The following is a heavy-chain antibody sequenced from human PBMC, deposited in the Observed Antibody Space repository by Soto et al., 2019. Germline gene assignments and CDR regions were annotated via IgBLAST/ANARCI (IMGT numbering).Heavy chain of an antibody. CDR3: ARGFSLYSYDFWSGYRYYFDY. CDR1: GYTFTSYD. Sequence: ASVKVSCKASGYTFTSYDINWVRQATGQGLEWMGWMNPNSGNTGYAQKFQGRVTMTRNTSISTAYMELSSLRSEDTAVYYCARGFSLYSYDFWSGYRYYFDYWGQGTLVTVSS. J-gene: IGHJ4*02. CDR2: MNPNSGNT. D-gene: IGHD3-3*01. V-gene: IGHV1-8*01.